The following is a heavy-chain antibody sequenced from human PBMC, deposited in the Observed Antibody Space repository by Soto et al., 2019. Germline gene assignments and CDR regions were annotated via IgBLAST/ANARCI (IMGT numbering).Heavy chain of an antibody. J-gene: IGHJ6*02. Sequence: GESLKISCKGSGYIFTSYWISWGRQMPGKGLEWMGRIDPTDSYTNYSPSFQGHVTISADKSISTAYLQWSSLKASDTAMFYCARHDGSGYSYGMDVWGQGTTVTVSS. CDR3: ARHDGSGYSYGMDV. V-gene: IGHV5-10-1*01. CDR1: GYIFTSYW. D-gene: IGHD3-3*01. CDR2: IDPTDSYT.